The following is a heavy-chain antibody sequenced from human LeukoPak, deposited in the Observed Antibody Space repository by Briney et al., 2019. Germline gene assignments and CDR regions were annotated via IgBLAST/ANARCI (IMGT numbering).Heavy chain of an antibody. Sequence: PGGSLRLSCAASGFPVSSYVMSWVRQPPGEGLEWVSGISASGGSRYSADSVKGRFTISRDNSKNTVYLQMSSLRAEDTAVYYCAQDRGATVTTFAYWGQGTLVSASS. D-gene: IGHD4-17*01. CDR3: AQDRGATVTTFAY. J-gene: IGHJ4*02. V-gene: IGHV3-23*01. CDR1: GFPVSSYV. CDR2: ISASGGSR.